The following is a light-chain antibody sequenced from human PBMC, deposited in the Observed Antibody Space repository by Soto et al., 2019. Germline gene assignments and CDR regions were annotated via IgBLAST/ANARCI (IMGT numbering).Light chain of an antibody. Sequence: DIQMTQSPSSVSASVGDRVTIACRASQSISSGLGWHQQKPGKAPKLLIYVASRLQSGVPSRFSGSGSETDFTLTISSLQPEVFASYYCQQPNSLGMCTFGQGTQLEIK. CDR2: VAS. J-gene: IGKJ2*02. CDR1: QSISSG. CDR3: QQPNSLGMCT. V-gene: IGKV1-12*01.